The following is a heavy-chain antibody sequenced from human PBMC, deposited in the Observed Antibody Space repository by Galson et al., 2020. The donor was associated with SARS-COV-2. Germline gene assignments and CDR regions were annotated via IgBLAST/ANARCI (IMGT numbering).Heavy chain of an antibody. CDR2: ISGSGDRP. CDR1: GFTFNTYA. Sequence: GGSLRLSCAASGFTFNTYAMSWVRQAPGKGLEWVSAISGSGDRPFYADSVKGRFTISRDNSKNTLYLQMNSLRAEDTAVYYCARGDMRNDYFDYWGQGTLVTVSS. CDR3: ARGDMRNDYFDY. D-gene: IGHD3-16*01. J-gene: IGHJ4*02. V-gene: IGHV3-23*01.